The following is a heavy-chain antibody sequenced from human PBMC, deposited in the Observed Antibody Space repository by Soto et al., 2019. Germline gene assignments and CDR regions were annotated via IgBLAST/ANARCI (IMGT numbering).Heavy chain of an antibody. J-gene: IGHJ4*02. D-gene: IGHD1-26*01. CDR2: IRNKANSYST. V-gene: IGHV3-72*01. Sequence: GGSLRLSCAASGFTFSDHYMEWVRQDPGKGLEWVGRIRNKANSYSTEYAASVKGRFTISRDDSMNSLYLQMNSLKTEDTAVFYCARYSGSYSRGLDYWGQGTPVTVS. CDR1: GFTFSDHY. CDR3: ARYSGSYSRGLDY.